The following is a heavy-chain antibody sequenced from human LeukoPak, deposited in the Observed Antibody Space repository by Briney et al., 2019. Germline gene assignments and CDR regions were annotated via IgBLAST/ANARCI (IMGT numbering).Heavy chain of an antibody. CDR3: ARLPDPYSSSWYSGDY. CDR2: ISAYNGNT. V-gene: IGHV1-18*01. Sequence: GASVKVSCKASGYTFTSYGISWVRQAPGQGLEWMGWISAYNGNTNYAQKLQGRVTMTTDTSTSTAYMELRSLRSDDTAVYYCARLPDPYSSSWYSGDYWGQGTLVTVSS. D-gene: IGHD6-13*01. CDR1: GYTFTSYG. J-gene: IGHJ4*02.